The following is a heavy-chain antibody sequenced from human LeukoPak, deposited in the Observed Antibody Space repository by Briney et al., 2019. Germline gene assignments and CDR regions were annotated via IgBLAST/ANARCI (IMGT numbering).Heavy chain of an antibody. CDR3: AQGGGLLWLGDSPNWFAS. D-gene: IGHD3-10*01. CDR1: GFTFSASA. Sequence: PGGSLRLFCAASGFTFSASAMSWVRQAPGKGLEYVSTVAAGGSSRYYTDSLEGRFAISRDNSKNTLFLQMNSLRVEDTAVYYCAQGGGLLWLGDSPNWFASWGQGTLVTVSS. J-gene: IGHJ5*01. V-gene: IGHV3-23*01. CDR2: VAAGGSSR.